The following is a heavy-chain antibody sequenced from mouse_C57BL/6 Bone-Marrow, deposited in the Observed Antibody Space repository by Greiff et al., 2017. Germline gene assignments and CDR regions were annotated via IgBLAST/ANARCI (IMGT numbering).Heavy chain of an antibody. J-gene: IGHJ3*01. V-gene: IGHV1-22*01. Sequence: EVQLQQSGPELVKPGASVKMSCKASGYTFTDYNMHWVKQSHGTSLEWIGYINPNNGGTSYNQKFKGKATLTVNKSSSTAYMELRSLTSEDSAVYYCARLGDYPWFAYWGQGTLVTVSA. D-gene: IGHD2-4*01. CDR3: ARLGDYPWFAY. CDR2: INPNNGGT. CDR1: GYTFTDYN.